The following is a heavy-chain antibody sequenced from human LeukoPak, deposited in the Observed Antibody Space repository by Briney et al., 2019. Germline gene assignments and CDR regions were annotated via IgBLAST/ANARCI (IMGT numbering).Heavy chain of an antibody. CDR1: GYTLTELS. J-gene: IGHJ6*02. CDR2: FDPEDGGT. D-gene: IGHD2-8*01. Sequence: ASVKVSCKVSGYTLTELSMHWVRQAPGKGLEWMGGFDPEDGGTIYAQKFQGRVTMTEDTSTDTAYMELSSLRSEDTAVYYCAAVGCTNGVCYYYYGMDVWGQGTTVTVSS. V-gene: IGHV1-24*01. CDR3: AAVGCTNGVCYYYYGMDV.